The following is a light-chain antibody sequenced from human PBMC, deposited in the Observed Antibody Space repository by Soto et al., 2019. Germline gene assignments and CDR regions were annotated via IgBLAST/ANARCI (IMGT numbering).Light chain of an antibody. CDR3: KQYAHXPRT. J-gene: IGKJ1*01. V-gene: IGKV3-15*01. Sequence: EVVLTQSPGTLSVSPGEIATLSCRAIESVRTSLAWYQQKPGRSPSLLIYGASTRATGLPARFSGSGSGTEFTLTISSLQSEDFAVYYFKQYAHXPRTFGQWTKV. CDR2: GAS. CDR1: ESVRTS.